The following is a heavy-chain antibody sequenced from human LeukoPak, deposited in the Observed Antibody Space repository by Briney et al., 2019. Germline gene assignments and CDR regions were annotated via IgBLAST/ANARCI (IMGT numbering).Heavy chain of an antibody. V-gene: IGHV1-2*02. D-gene: IGHD6-19*01. CDR3: AGVYSSGWYFDY. Sequence: ASVKVSCKASGYTFTGYYMHLVRQAPGQGLEWMGWINPNSGGTNYAQKFQGRVTMTRDTSISTAYMELSRLRSDDTAVYYCAGVYSSGWYFDYWGQGTLVTVSS. J-gene: IGHJ4*02. CDR2: INPNSGGT. CDR1: GYTFTGYY.